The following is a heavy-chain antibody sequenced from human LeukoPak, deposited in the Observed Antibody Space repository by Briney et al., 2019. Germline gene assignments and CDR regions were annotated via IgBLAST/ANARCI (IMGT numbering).Heavy chain of an antibody. J-gene: IGHJ4*02. V-gene: IGHV3-9*01. CDR3: AKESYGGGPCDY. CDR2: ISWNSGSI. D-gene: IGHD4/OR15-4a*01. CDR1: GFTFDDYA. Sequence: GRSLRLSCAAPGFTFDDYAMHWVRQAPGQGLEWVSGISWNSGSIVYAGSVKGRFTISRDNAKNSLYLQMNSLRAEDTALYYCAKESYGGGPCDYWGQGTLVTVSS.